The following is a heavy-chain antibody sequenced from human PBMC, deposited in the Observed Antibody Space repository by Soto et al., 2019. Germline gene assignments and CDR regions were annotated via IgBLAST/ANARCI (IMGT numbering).Heavy chain of an antibody. Sequence: PGESLKISCKGSGYFFSSQWIAWVRLMPGKGLEWMGIIHPGDSDTRYSPSFQGQVTISVDGSINTAYLQSRSLEASDTAVYYCASPGQNRDRLLAFWGQGTPVTVSS. J-gene: IGHJ4*02. CDR2: IHPGDSDT. D-gene: IGHD6-25*01. CDR1: GYFFSSQW. CDR3: ASPGQNRDRLLAF. V-gene: IGHV5-51*01.